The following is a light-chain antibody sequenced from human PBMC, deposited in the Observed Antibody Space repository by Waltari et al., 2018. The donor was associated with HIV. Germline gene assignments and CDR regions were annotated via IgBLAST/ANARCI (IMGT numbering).Light chain of an antibody. J-gene: IGKJ3*01. V-gene: IGKV1-39*01. CDR3: QQSYSSPLT. Sequence: DIQMTQSPSPLSASVRDSVTITCRASQTVTNKVNWFQQKPGKAPQLLIYDASTLQSGVPSRFRGGGSGTDFTLTITSLQPDDFATYFCQQSYSSPLTFGPGTKLDI. CDR1: QTVTNK. CDR2: DAS.